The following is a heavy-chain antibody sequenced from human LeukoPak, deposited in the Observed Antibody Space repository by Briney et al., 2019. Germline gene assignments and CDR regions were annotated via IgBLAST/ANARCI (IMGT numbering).Heavy chain of an antibody. Sequence: SETLSLTCAVYGGSISGYYWSWIRQPQGKGLEWIGEINHSGSTNYNPSLKSRVTISVDTSKNQFSLKLSPVTAADTAVYYCATAGYCGGDCYADYWGQGTLVTVSS. CDR2: INHSGST. V-gene: IGHV4-34*01. CDR1: GGSISGYY. D-gene: IGHD2-21*02. J-gene: IGHJ4*02. CDR3: ATAGYCGGDCYADY.